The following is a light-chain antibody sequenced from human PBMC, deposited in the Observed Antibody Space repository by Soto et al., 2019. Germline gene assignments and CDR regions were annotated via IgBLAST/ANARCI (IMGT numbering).Light chain of an antibody. J-gene: IGKJ1*01. CDR1: QSVSSY. CDR2: DAS. V-gene: IGKV3-11*01. Sequence: EIVLTQSTGTLSLSPGERATPSCRASQSVSSYLAWYQQKPGQAPRLLIYDASNRATGIPARFSGSGSGTDFTLTISSLEPEDFAVYYCQQRSNWPRTFGQGTKVDIK. CDR3: QQRSNWPRT.